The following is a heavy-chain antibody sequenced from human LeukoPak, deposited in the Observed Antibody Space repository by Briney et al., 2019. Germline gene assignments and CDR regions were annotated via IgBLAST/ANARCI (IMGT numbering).Heavy chain of an antibody. CDR1: GGSISSGSYY. CDR2: IYTSGST. D-gene: IGHD2-2*01. Sequence: SQTLSLTCTVSGGSISSGSYYWSRIRQPAGKGLEWIGRIYTSGSTNYNPSLKSRVTISVDTSKNQFSLKLSSVTAADTAVYYCASRGVPCSSTSCQKFFDYWGQGTLVTVSS. V-gene: IGHV4-61*02. J-gene: IGHJ4*02. CDR3: ASRGVPCSSTSCQKFFDY.